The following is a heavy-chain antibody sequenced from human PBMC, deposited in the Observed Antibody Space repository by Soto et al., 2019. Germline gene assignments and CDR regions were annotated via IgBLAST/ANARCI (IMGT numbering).Heavy chain of an antibody. D-gene: IGHD3-22*01. V-gene: IGHV4-59*01. CDR3: ARGDSYDRLRYYYDSSGYYWFDY. CDR1: GGSISSYY. Sequence: PSETLSLTCTVSGGSISSYYWSWIRQPPGKGLEWIGYIYYSGSTNYNPSLKSRVTISVDTSKNQFSLKLSSVTAADTAVYYCARGDSYDRLRYYYDSSGYYWFDYWGQGTLVTVSS. J-gene: IGHJ4*02. CDR2: IYYSGST.